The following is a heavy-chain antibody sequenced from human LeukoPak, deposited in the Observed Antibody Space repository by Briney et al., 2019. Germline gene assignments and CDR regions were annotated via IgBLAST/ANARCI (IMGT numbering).Heavy chain of an antibody. CDR3: ARGGYDFWSGYSNDAFDI. J-gene: IGHJ3*02. CDR1: GDFISSGAYY. V-gene: IGHV4-31*03. D-gene: IGHD3-3*01. CDR2: IYYSGST. Sequence: SETLSLTCTVSGDFISSGAYYWSWIRQDPGKGLEWIGYIYYSGSTDYNPSLRSGVTVSVDKSNKQFSLKLSSVTAVDTAVYYCARGGYDFWSGYSNDAFDIWGQGTMVTVSS.